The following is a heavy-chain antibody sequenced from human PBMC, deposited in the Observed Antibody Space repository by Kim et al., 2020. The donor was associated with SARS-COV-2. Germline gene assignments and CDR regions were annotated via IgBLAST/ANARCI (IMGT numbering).Heavy chain of an antibody. CDR2: ISSSGSTI. Sequence: GGSLRLSCAASGFTFSDYYMSWIRQAPGKGLEWVSYISSSGSTISSADSVKGRFTISRDDAKKSLYLQMNSLRAEDTAVYYCASQSAAGTIYLYYYYGMDVWGRETTLTVSS. D-gene: IGHD6-13*01. CDR1: GFTFSDYY. J-gene: IGHJ6*02. V-gene: IGHV3-11*04. CDR3: ASQSAAGTIYLYYYYGMDV.